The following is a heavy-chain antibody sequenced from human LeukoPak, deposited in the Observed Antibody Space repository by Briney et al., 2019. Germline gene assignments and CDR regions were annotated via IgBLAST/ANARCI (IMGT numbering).Heavy chain of an antibody. CDR3: ARGGRAEMATITWDY. V-gene: IGHV4-31*03. J-gene: IGHJ4*02. Sequence: SETLSLTCTVSGGSISSGGYYWSWIRQHPGKGLEWIGYIYYSGSTYYNPSLKSRVTISVDTSKNQFSLKLSSVTAADTAVYCCARGGRAEMATITWDYWGQGTLVTVSS. CDR1: GGSISSGGYY. CDR2: IYYSGST. D-gene: IGHD5-24*01.